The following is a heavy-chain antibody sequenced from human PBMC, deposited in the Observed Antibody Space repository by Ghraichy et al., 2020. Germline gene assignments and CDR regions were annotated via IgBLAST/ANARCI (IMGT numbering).Heavy chain of an antibody. CDR1: GFTFSSYW. J-gene: IGHJ4*02. CDR2: IKSDGSST. D-gene: IGHD2-21*02. V-gene: IGHV3-74*01. CDR3: ARGVGTAGAWD. Sequence: GESLNISCAASGFTFSSYWMHWVRQAPGKGLVWVSRIKSDGSSTSYADSVKGRSTISRDNAKNTLYLQMNSLRAEDTAVYYCARGVGTAGAWDSGQGTLVTVSS.